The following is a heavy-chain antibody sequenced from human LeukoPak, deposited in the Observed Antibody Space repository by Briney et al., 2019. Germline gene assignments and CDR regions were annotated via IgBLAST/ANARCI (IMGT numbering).Heavy chain of an antibody. CDR3: AKHYYGSGSYPGPFDY. D-gene: IGHD3-10*01. V-gene: IGHV3-23*01. J-gene: IGHJ4*02. Sequence: GSLRLPCAASGFTFSSYAMSWVRQAPGKGLEWVSAISGSGGSTYYADSVKGRFTISRDNSKNTLYLQMNSLRAEDTAVYYCAKHYYGSGSYPGPFDYWGQGTLVTVSS. CDR1: GFTFSSYA. CDR2: ISGSGGST.